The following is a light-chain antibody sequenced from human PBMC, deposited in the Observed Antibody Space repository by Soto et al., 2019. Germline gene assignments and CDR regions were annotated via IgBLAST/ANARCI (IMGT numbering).Light chain of an antibody. CDR1: QDIKSH. V-gene: IGKV3-15*01. J-gene: IGKJ2*01. Sequence: EIVMTQSPATLSVSPGERATLSCRASQDIKSHLAWYQQKPGQAPRLLISRASTRATGFPSRFSGSGSGTEFTLTISSLQAEDSAVYYWQQYNNGPYTFGPGTKLEIK. CDR3: QQYNNGPYT. CDR2: RAS.